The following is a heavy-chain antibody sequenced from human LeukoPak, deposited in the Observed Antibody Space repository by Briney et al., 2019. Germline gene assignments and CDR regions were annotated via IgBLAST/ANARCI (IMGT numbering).Heavy chain of an antibody. J-gene: IGHJ4*02. D-gene: IGHD2-2*01. Sequence: PGGSLRLSCAASGFTFSTYGMHWVRQAPGKGLGWVAIISYDGSNKYYADSVKGRFTISRDNSKNTLYLQMNSLRPEDTAVYYCAKDLLCSSTSCYGSGYFDSWGQGTLVTVSS. CDR1: GFTFSTYG. CDR3: AKDLLCSSTSCYGSGYFDS. CDR2: ISYDGSNK. V-gene: IGHV3-30*18.